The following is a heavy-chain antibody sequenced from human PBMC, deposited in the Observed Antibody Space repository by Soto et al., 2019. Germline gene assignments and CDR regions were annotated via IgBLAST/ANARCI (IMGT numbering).Heavy chain of an antibody. Sequence: GASVKVSCKASGYTFTSYYMHWVRQAPGQGLEWMGIINPSGGSTSYAQKFQGRVTMTRDTSTSTVYMELSSLRSEDTAVYYCARETDYDFWSGHIYAMDVWGQGTTVTVSS. V-gene: IGHV1-46*01. CDR1: GYTFTSYY. CDR2: INPSGGST. CDR3: ARETDYDFWSGHIYAMDV. J-gene: IGHJ6*02. D-gene: IGHD3-3*01.